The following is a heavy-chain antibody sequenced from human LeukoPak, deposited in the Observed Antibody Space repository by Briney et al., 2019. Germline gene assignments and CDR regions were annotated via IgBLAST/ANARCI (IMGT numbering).Heavy chain of an antibody. CDR3: ARDFYASGSLDY. V-gene: IGHV3-7*01. D-gene: IGHD3-10*01. CDR2: IKQDGGDK. J-gene: IGHJ4*02. Sequence: GGSLRLSCAASGFTFSSYWMNWVRQAPGKGLEWVANIKQDGGDKYYVDSVRGRFTISRDNTKNSLYLQMNSLRAEDTAVYYCARDFYASGSLDYWGQGTLVTVSS. CDR1: GFTFSSYW.